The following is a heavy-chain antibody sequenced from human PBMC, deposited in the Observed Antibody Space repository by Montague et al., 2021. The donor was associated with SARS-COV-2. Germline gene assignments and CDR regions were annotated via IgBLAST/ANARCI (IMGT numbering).Heavy chain of an antibody. CDR1: GVNFRSYV. J-gene: IGHJ6*02. D-gene: IGHD3-9*01. Sequence: SLRLSFAASGVNFRSYVMSWVRQVPGKGLERVSGIYSDESHTNYADSVKGRFTISRDNSKNMVYLEMSHLRAEDTAVYYCASQDYDTLTGFRYHYYGMDVWGQGTTVTVSS. CDR2: IYSDESHT. V-gene: IGHV3-23*03. CDR3: ASQDYDTLTGFRYHYYGMDV.